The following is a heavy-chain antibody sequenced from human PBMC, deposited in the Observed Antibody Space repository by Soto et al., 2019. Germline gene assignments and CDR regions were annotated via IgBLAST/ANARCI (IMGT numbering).Heavy chain of an antibody. Sequence: EVQLVESGGGLVQPGRSLRLSCAASGFTFDDYAMHWVRQAPGKGLEWVSGISWNSGSIGYADSVKGRFTISRDNAKNSLYLQMNSLRAEDTALYYCAKATTTVTILVYWYFDLWGRGTLFTVSS. V-gene: IGHV3-9*01. CDR2: ISWNSGSI. J-gene: IGHJ2*01. CDR1: GFTFDDYA. CDR3: AKATTTVTILVYWYFDL. D-gene: IGHD4-17*01.